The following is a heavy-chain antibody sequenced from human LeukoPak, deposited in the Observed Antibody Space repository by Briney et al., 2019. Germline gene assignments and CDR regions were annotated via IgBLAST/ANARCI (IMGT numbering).Heavy chain of an antibody. J-gene: IGHJ4*02. CDR2: IDNSGNT. CDR3: AKMGILTGSFDY. CDR1: GVSISSGDHY. Sequence: SQTLSLTCTVSGVSISSGDHYRRWIRQPPGKGLEWIGYIDNSGNTYYDPSLKSRVTISVDTSKNHFSLKLSSVTAADTAVFYCAKMGILTGSFDYWGQGTLVTVSS. D-gene: IGHD3-9*01. V-gene: IGHV4-30-4*01.